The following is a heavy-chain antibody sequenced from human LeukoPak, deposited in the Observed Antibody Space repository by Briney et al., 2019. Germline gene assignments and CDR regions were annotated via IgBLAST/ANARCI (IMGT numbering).Heavy chain of an antibody. V-gene: IGHV3-23*01. CDR3: AKDLGVRGVIGY. CDR2: ISGSGGST. Sequence: PGGSLRLSCAASGFTFSSYAMSWVRQAPGKGLEWVSAISGSGGSTYYADSVKGRFTVSRDNSKNTLYLQMNSLRAEDTAVYYCAKDLGVRGVIGYWGQGTLVTVSS. CDR1: GFTFSSYA. J-gene: IGHJ4*02. D-gene: IGHD3-10*01.